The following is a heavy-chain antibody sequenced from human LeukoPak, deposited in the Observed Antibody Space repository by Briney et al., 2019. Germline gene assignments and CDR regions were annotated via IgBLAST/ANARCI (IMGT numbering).Heavy chain of an antibody. J-gene: IGHJ4*02. V-gene: IGHV1-24*01. Sequence: ASVKVSCKVSGYTLTELSMHWVRQAPGKGLEWMGGFDPEDGETIYAQKFQGRVTMTEDTSTDTAYVELSSLRSEDTAVYYCARNEPIVGATWFYDYWGQGTLVTVSA. D-gene: IGHD1-26*01. CDR2: FDPEDGET. CDR3: ARNEPIVGATWFYDY. CDR1: GYTLTELS.